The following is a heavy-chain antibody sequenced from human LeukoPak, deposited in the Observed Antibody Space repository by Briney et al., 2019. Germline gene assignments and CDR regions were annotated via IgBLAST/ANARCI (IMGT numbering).Heavy chain of an antibody. V-gene: IGHV3-48*02. CDR3: ARDRRFVVVPAAPGVFDY. J-gene: IGHJ4*02. CDR1: GFTFSSYS. CDR2: ISSSSSTI. Sequence: GGSLRLSCAASGFTFSSYSMNWVRQAPGKGLEGVSYISSSSSTIYYADSVKGRFTISRDNAKNSLYLQMNSLRDEDTAVYYCARDRRFVVVPAAPGVFDYWGQGTLVTVSS. D-gene: IGHD2-2*01.